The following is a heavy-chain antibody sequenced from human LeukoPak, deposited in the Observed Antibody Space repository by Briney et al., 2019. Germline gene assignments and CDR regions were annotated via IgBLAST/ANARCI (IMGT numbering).Heavy chain of an antibody. CDR1: GFTFSSYW. CDR2: IKQDGSEK. Sequence: AASLRLSCAASGFTFSSYWMSWVRQAPGKGLEWVANIKQDGSEKYYVDSVKGRFTISRDNAKNSLYLQMNSLRAEDTAVYYCASLPDYDFWSGHSNWFDPWGQGTLVTVSS. J-gene: IGHJ5*02. D-gene: IGHD3-3*01. CDR3: ASLPDYDFWSGHSNWFDP. V-gene: IGHV3-7*01.